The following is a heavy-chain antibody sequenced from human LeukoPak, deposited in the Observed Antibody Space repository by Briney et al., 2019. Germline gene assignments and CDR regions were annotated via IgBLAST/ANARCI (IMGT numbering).Heavy chain of an antibody. J-gene: IGHJ4*02. Sequence: SETLSLTCTVSGGSISGYYWSWIRQSPGKGLEWIAYIYSGASTHYNPSLQSRVTISVDSSKNQFSLKLSSVTAADTAVYYCARLSYDRSGYWPDYFDYWGQGTLVTVSS. D-gene: IGHD3-22*01. CDR1: GGSISGYY. V-gene: IGHV4-4*09. CDR3: ARLSYDRSGYWPDYFDY. CDR2: IYSGAST.